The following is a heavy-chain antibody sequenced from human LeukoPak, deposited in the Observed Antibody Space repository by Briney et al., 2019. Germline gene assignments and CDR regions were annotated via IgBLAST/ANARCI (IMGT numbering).Heavy chain of an antibody. J-gene: IGHJ4*02. CDR3: ARDQDYDFGKG. V-gene: IGHV4-30-2*01. CDR1: GGSISSGGYY. Sequence: PSQTLSLTCTVSGGSISSGGYYWSWIRQPPGKGLEWIGYIYHSGSTYNNPSLKSRVTISVDRSKNQFSLKLSSVTAADTAVYYCARDQDYDFGKGWGQGTLVTVSS. CDR2: IYHSGST. D-gene: IGHD3-3*01.